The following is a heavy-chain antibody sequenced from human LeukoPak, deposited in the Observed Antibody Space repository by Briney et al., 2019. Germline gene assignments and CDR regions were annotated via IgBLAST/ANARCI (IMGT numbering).Heavy chain of an antibody. Sequence: GGSLRLSCAASGFTFSSYGMHWVRQAPGKGLEWVAVISYGGSNKYYADSVKGRFTISRDNSKNTLYLQMNSRRAEDTAVYYCAKVRATYYYGSGSYGYWGQGTLVTVSS. J-gene: IGHJ4*02. CDR3: AKVRATYYYGSGSYGY. CDR2: ISYGGSNK. V-gene: IGHV3-30*18. CDR1: GFTFSSYG. D-gene: IGHD3-10*01.